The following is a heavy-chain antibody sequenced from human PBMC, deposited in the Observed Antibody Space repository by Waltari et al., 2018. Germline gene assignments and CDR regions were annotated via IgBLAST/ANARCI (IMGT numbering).Heavy chain of an antibody. J-gene: IGHJ5*02. Sequence: QLQLQESGPRLVKPAETLSLTCTVSGDSVSSGPYFWAWIRQPPGKGLEWLGSMFYSGTTYHNSSLKSRVTISVDTSKNQVSLQLKSVTAADTAVYCCARDRSGTINSFDPWGRGTLVTVSS. CDR1: GDSVSSGPYF. V-gene: IGHV4-39*07. CDR2: MFYSGTT. CDR3: ARDRSGTINSFDP. D-gene: IGHD1-26*01.